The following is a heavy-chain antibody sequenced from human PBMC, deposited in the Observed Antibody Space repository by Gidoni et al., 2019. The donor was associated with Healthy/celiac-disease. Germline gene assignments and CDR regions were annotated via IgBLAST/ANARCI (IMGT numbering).Heavy chain of an antibody. D-gene: IGHD3-9*01. Sequence: EVQLLESGGGLVQPGGSLRLSCAASGFTFSSYAMSWVRQAPGKGLEWVSAISGSGGSTYYADSVKGRFTISRDNSKNTLYLQMNSLRAEDTAVYYCAKAENYDILTGFRMYYFDYWGQGTLVTVSS. V-gene: IGHV3-23*01. CDR2: ISGSGGST. CDR3: AKAENYDILTGFRMYYFDY. CDR1: GFTFSSYA. J-gene: IGHJ4*02.